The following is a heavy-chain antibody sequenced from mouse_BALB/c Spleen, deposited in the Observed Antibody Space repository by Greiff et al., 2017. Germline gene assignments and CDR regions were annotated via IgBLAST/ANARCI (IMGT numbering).Heavy chain of an antibody. D-gene: IGHD2-14*01. V-gene: IGHV3-8*02. CDR2: ISYSGST. Sequence: EVKLQQSGPSLVKPSQTLSLTCSVTGDSITSGYWNWIRKFPGNKLEYMGYISYSGSTYYNPSLKSRISITRDTSKNQYYLQLNSVTTEDTATYYCARDRYDRFAYWGQGTLVTVSA. CDR1: GDSITSGY. J-gene: IGHJ3*01. CDR3: ARDRYDRFAY.